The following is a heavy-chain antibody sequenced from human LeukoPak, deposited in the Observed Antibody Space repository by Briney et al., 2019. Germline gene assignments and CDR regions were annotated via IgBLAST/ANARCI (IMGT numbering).Heavy chain of an antibody. V-gene: IGHV3-7*01. D-gene: IGHD6-13*01. CDR3: ARSGSSSWTGTNWFDP. Sequence: GGSLRLSCAASGFTFSSYWMSWVRRAPGKGLEWVANIKQDGSEKYYVDSVKGRFTISRDNAKNSLYLQMNSLRAEDTAVYYCARSGSSSWTGTNWFDPWGQGTLVTVSS. J-gene: IGHJ5*02. CDR1: GFTFSSYW. CDR2: IKQDGSEK.